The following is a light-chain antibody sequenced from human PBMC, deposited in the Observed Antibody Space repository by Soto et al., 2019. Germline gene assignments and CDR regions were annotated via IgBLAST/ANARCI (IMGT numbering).Light chain of an antibody. V-gene: IGKV3-20*01. CDR1: QSVGSRW. CDR2: GGS. J-gene: IGKJ1*01. Sequence: EIVLTQSPGTVSLSPGDRATLSCRASQSVGSRWLAWYQQKPGQAPRVLIYGGSNRATGIPDRFSGSGSGTDFTLTISRLEPEDVALYYCQQYYSSRTFGQGTKVEMK. CDR3: QQYYSSRT.